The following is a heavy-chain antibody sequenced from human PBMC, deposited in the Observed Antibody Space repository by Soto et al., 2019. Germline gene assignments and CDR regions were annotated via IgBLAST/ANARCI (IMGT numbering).Heavy chain of an antibody. D-gene: IGHD3-16*01. Sequence: QLVESGGGLVEPGGSLRLSCTASGLALTSDWLSWVRQVPGKGLEWLGLIKSNLDGGTTDYAAPLKGRIRISRDDSSNTVYLQMDSLNSEDTAFYYCATARRQTNYGWSKTFEFWGQGTLVTVSS. CDR2: IKSNLDGGTT. J-gene: IGHJ4*02. CDR1: GLALTSDW. V-gene: IGHV3-15*05. CDR3: ATARRQTNYGWSKTFEF.